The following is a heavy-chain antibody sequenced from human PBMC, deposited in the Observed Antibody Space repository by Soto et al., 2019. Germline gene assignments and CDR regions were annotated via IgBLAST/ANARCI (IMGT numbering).Heavy chain of an antibody. V-gene: IGHV3-74*01. J-gene: IGHJ5*02. CDR1: GFTFSSYW. CDR2: INNDGSSI. CDR3: AKVGYYGSGSPGFDP. Sequence: EEQLVESGGGLVQPGGSLRLSCAASGFTFSSYWMHWVRQAPGKGLVWVSRINNDGSSISYADSVKGRFTISRDNAKNTLYLQMNSLRVEDTAVYYCAKVGYYGSGSPGFDPWGQGTLVTVSS. D-gene: IGHD3-10*01.